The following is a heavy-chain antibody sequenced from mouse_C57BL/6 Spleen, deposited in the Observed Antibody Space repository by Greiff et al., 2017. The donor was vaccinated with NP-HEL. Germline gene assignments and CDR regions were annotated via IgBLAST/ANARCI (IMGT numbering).Heavy chain of an antibody. V-gene: IGHV5-17*01. CDR3: ARRDYYGSSYVAWFAY. CDR1: GFTFSDYG. J-gene: IGHJ3*01. Sequence: EVKLMESGGGLVKPGGSLKLSCAASGFTFSDYGMHWVRQAPEKGLEWVAYISSGSSTIYYADTVKGRFTISRDNAKNTLFLQMTSLRSEDTAMYYCARRDYYGSSYVAWFAYWGQGTLVTVSA. CDR2: ISSGSSTI. D-gene: IGHD1-1*01.